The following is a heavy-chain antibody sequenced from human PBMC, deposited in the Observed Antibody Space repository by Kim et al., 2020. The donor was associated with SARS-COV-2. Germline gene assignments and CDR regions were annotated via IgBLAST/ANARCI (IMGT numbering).Heavy chain of an antibody. CDR1: GFTFSSYG. CDR2: ISYDGSNK. V-gene: IGHV3-30*18. Sequence: GGSLRLSCAASGFTFSSYGMHWVRQAPGKGLEWVAVISYDGSNKYYADSVKGRFTISRDNSKNTLYLQMNSLRAEDTAVYYCAKGLLWFGEPSDPFDYWGQGTLVTVSS. CDR3: AKGLLWFGEPSDPFDY. D-gene: IGHD3-10*01. J-gene: IGHJ4*02.